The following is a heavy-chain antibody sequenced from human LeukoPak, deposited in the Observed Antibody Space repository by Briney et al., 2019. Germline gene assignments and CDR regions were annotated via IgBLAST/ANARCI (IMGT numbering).Heavy chain of an antibody. CDR1: GFTFSNYW. J-gene: IGHJ1*01. D-gene: IGHD6-13*01. CDR2: INSEGSGI. Sequence: GGSLRLSCGASGFTFSNYWMHWVRQAPGKGLVWVSRINSEGSGIRYADSVKGRFTISRDNAKNTLYLQMNSLSAEDTAVYYCARDPSSSSNGGYFQHWGLGTLVTVSS. CDR3: ARDPSSSSNGGYFQH. V-gene: IGHV3-74*01.